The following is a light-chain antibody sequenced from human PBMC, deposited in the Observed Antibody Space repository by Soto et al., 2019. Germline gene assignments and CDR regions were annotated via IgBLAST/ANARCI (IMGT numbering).Light chain of an antibody. J-gene: IGKJ1*01. CDR1: QSLLHSNGKNY. CDR2: STS. V-gene: IGKV2-28*01. CDR3: MQALQTPRT. Sequence: DIVMTQSPLSLLVTPGEPASISCRSNQSLLHSNGKNYLVWYLQKPWQSLQVLIYSTSNRPPGVPDRLSGSGSGTDFTLEISRVEAEDVGLYDCMQALQTPRTFGRGTKVEIK.